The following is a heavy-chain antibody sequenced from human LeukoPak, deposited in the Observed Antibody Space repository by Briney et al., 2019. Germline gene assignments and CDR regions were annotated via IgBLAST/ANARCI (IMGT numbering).Heavy chain of an antibody. D-gene: IGHD6-13*01. Sequence: GGSLRLSCAASGFTFSNYVMSWVRQAPGKGPEWVSAISGNGGSTYDADSVKGRFTISRDNSKNTLCLKMSSLRAEDTAVYYCAKASSSSWPYYFEYWGQGTLVTVSS. V-gene: IGHV3-23*01. CDR1: GFTFSNYV. CDR2: ISGNGGST. CDR3: AKASSSSWPYYFEY. J-gene: IGHJ4*02.